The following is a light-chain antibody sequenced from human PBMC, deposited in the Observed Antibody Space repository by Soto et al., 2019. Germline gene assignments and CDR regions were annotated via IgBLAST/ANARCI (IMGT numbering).Light chain of an antibody. J-gene: IGLJ1*01. Sequence: QSALTQPPSASGSPGQSVAISCTGTSSDVGGYNYVSWYQQHPGKAPKLMIYEVNKRPSGVPDRFSGSKSGNTASLTVSGLQAEDEADYYCSSHTSSSALYVFGTGTKLTVL. CDR2: EVN. CDR1: SSDVGGYNY. CDR3: SSHTSSSALYV. V-gene: IGLV2-8*01.